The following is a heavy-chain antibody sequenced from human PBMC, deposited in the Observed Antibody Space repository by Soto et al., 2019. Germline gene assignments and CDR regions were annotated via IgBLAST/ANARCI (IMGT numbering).Heavy chain of an antibody. CDR1: GFTFSNFA. D-gene: IGHD6-19*01. J-gene: IGHJ4*02. Sequence: EVQLLESGGDLVQPGGSLRLSCAASGFTFSNFAMSWVRQAPGRGLEWVSGISASGRDIHYADSVKDRFTVSRYNSKTTLYLQMNSLRAEDTAIYYCAKGKTSGWYYFDYCGQGALVTVSS. CDR2: ISASGRDI. CDR3: AKGKTSGWYYFDY. V-gene: IGHV3-23*01.